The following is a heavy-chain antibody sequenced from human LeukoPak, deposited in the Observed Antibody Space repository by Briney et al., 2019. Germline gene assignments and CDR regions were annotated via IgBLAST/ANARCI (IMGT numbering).Heavy chain of an antibody. CDR1: GFTLSSYW. J-gene: IGHJ4*01. CDR2: INQDGSEK. D-gene: IGHD3-9*01. V-gene: IGHV3-7*03. CDR3: AREYDILTDRFYFDY. Sequence: PGGSLRLSCAASGFTLSSYWMSWVSRAPGKGLEWVANINQDGSEKYYVDSVKGRFTISRDNAKNSLYLQMNSLRAEDTAVYYCAREYDILTDRFYFDYWGHGTLVTVSS.